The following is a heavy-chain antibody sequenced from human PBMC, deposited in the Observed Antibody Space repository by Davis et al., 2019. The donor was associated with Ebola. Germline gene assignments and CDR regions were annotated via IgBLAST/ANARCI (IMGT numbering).Heavy chain of an antibody. CDR1: GGSISSYY. J-gene: IGHJ5*02. Sequence: SETLSLTCTVSGGSISSYYWSWIRQPPGKGLEWIGEINHSGSTNYNPSLKSRVTISVDTSKNQFSLKLSSVTAADTAVYYCARSQTTVVTGWFDPWGQGTLVTVSS. D-gene: IGHD4-23*01. CDR3: ARSQTTVVTGWFDP. V-gene: IGHV4-34*01. CDR2: INHSGST.